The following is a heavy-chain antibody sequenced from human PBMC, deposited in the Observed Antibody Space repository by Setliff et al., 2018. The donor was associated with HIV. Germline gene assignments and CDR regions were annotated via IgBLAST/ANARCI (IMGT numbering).Heavy chain of an antibody. J-gene: IGHJ6*03. V-gene: IGHV4-31*03. D-gene: IGHD2-8*01. CDR1: GGSTSSRGDY. Sequence: PSETLSLTCTVSGGSTSSRGDYWSWVRQHPGKGLEWIGYIYYTGSTYSNPSLQSRVRISVDTSKNQFSLRLNSVTAADTAVYYCARDSANGKTANLNYLDVWGKGTTVTVS. CDR3: ARDSANGKTANLNYLDV. CDR2: IYYTGST.